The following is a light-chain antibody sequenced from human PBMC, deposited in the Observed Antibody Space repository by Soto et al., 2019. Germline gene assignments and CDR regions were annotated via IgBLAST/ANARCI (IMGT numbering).Light chain of an antibody. J-gene: IGLJ2*01. Sequence: QSALTQPASVSGSPGQSITISCTGTSSDVGGYNYVSWYRQHPGKAPKLMIYEVSNRPSGVSDPFSGSKSDNTASLTISGLQAEDEADYYCSSYTSSTTLVVFGGGTKLTVL. CDR2: EVS. CDR1: SSDVGGYNY. CDR3: SSYTSSTTLVV. V-gene: IGLV2-14*01.